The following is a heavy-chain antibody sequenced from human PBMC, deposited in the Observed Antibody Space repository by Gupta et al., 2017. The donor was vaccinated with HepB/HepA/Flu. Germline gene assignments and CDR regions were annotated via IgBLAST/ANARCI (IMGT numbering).Heavy chain of an antibody. V-gene: IGHV3-21*01. CDR3: ARDHVVVVPAAIPDYYYYYMDV. D-gene: IGHD2-2*02. J-gene: IGHJ6*03. CDR1: GFTFSSYS. CDR2: ISSSSSYI. Sequence: EVQLVESGGGLVKPGGSLRLSCAASGFTFSSYSMNCVRQAQGTGLECVSSISSSSSYIYYADSVKGRFTISRDNAKNSLYLQMNSLRAEDTAVYYCARDHVVVVPAAIPDYYYYYMDVWGKGTTVTVSS.